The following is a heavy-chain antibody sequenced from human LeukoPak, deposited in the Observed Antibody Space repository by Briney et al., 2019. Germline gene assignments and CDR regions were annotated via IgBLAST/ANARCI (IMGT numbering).Heavy chain of an antibody. CDR1: GFTVSSSY. J-gene: IGHJ4*02. D-gene: IGHD2-15*01. Sequence: GGSLRLSCAASGFTVSSSYMSWVRQAPGKGLDWVSVIHSGGNTYYADSVKGRFTISRDNSKNTLYLQMNSLRAEDTAVYYCTRDLNSGGSCWGQGTLVTVSS. CDR3: TRDLNSGGSC. V-gene: IGHV3-53*01. CDR2: IHSGGNT.